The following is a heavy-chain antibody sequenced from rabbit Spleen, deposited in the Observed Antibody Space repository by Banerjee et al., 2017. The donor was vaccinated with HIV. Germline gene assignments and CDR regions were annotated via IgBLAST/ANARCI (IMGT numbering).Heavy chain of an antibody. D-gene: IGHD2-1*01. J-gene: IGHJ4*01. V-gene: IGHV1S7*01. CDR3: VRDQAGDADYGPYYLNL. Sequence: HLKESGGGLVQPGGSLKLSCTASGFTLSSYYMNWVRQAPGKGLEWIGYIDPVFGSTYYANWVNGRFTISSHNAQNKLYLQLSSLTAADTATYFCVRDQAGDADYGPYYLNLWGPGTLVTVS. CDR1: GFTLSSYY. CDR2: IDPVFGST.